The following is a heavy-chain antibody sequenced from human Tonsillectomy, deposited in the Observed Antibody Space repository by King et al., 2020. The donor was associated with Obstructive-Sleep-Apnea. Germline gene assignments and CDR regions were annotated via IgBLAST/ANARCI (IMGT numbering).Heavy chain of an antibody. Sequence: QLVQSGAEVKKPGESLRIFCKGSGYSFTSYWIRWVRQMPGKGLEWMGMIDASDSYSNYSTSFQGLVTMSVDKSLSTAYLQWSSLKASDTAMYFCARRSYSSGYWFDPWGQGTPVTVSS. J-gene: IGHJ5*02. CDR3: ARRSYSSGYWFDP. D-gene: IGHD3-10*01. V-gene: IGHV5-10-1*03. CDR2: IDASDSYS. CDR1: GYSFTSYW.